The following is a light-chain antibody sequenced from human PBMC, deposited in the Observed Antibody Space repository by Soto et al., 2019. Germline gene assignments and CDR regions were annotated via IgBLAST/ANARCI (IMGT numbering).Light chain of an antibody. CDR1: QSVSSSD. CDR3: LQCGASWT. Sequence: ENVLTQSPGTLSLSPGERATLSCRASQSVSSSDLAWYQQKPGQAPRLLIYGASSRATGIPDRFSGSGSGTDFTLTVSRLEPEDFAVYYRLQCGASWTFGQGTKVDIK. CDR2: GAS. V-gene: IGKV3-20*01. J-gene: IGKJ1*01.